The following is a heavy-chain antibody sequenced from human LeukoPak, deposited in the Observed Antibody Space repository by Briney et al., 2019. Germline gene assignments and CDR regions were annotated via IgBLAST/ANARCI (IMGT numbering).Heavy chain of an antibody. Sequence: SESLSLTCTVSGCSISSSSYYWGWIRQPPGKGLEWIGSIYYSGSTYYNPSLKSRVTISVDTSKNQFSLKLSSVTAADTAVYYCARPTLYSIFDYWGQGTLVTVSS. CDR1: GCSISSSSYY. V-gene: IGHV4-39*01. D-gene: IGHD6-13*01. CDR3: ARPTLYSIFDY. J-gene: IGHJ4*02. CDR2: IYYSGST.